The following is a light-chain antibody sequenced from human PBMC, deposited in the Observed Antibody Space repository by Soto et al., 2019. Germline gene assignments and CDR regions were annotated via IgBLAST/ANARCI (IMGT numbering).Light chain of an antibody. CDR3: SSYTSSSTLV. V-gene: IGLV2-14*01. CDR1: SSDIGAYDY. Sequence: QSALTQPASLSGSPGQSITISCTGTSSDIGAYDYVSWFQQHPGKAPKLMISEVNNRPSGVSNRFSGSKSGNTACLTISGLQVEDEADYYCSSYTSSSTLVFGTGTKVTV. J-gene: IGLJ1*01. CDR2: EVN.